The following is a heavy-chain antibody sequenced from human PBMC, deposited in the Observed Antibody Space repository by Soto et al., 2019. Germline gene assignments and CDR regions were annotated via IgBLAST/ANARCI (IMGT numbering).Heavy chain of an antibody. CDR3: AKGDSGSPWDGLDV. Sequence: EVQLLESGGGVVQPGRSLRLSCAASGFTFSNYAMGWVRQSPGKGLEWVSGISASGGSTFYPDSVKGRFTISRDNSNNSLYLQMISLRTEDTAVYYCAKGDSGSPWDGLDVWGQGTTVPVSS. J-gene: IGHJ6*02. CDR1: GFTFSNYA. CDR2: ISASGGST. D-gene: IGHD1-26*01. V-gene: IGHV3-23*01.